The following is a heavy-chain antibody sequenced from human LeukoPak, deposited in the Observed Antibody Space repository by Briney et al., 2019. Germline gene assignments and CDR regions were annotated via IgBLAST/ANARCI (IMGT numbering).Heavy chain of an antibody. CDR3: MTRDTSGY. J-gene: IGHJ4*02. V-gene: IGHV3-64D*09. CDR1: GLTLSTYA. CDR2: IATDGGGT. Sequence: GGSLRLSCSGSGLTLSTYAMHWVRQAPGKGLEYVSAIATDGGGTYYADSVKGRFTISRDESKNTLYLQMRSLRAEDTAVYYCMTRDTSGYWGQGTLVTVSS. D-gene: IGHD3-10*01.